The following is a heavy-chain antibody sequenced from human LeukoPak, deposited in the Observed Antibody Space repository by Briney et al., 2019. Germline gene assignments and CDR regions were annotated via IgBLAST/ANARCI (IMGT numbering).Heavy chain of an antibody. CDR3: ARDHRPGGSTVKAPAV. CDR1: GNYW. D-gene: IGHD3-16*01. V-gene: IGHV3-74*01. Sequence: GGSLRLSCAASGNYWMHWVRQAPGKGLVWVSHINSDGSWTSYADSVKGRFTISRDNSKNTLYLQMNTLRPEDTAVYYCARDHRPGGSTVKAPAVWGQGTLVTVSS. CDR2: INSDGSWT. J-gene: IGHJ4*02.